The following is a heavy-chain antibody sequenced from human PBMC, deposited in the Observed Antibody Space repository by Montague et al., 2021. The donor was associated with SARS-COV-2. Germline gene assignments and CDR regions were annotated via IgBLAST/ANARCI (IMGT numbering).Heavy chain of an antibody. CDR2: IYASGST. V-gene: IGHV4-4*07. J-gene: IGHJ4*02. CDR3: VRDGGNWYYFDY. D-gene: IGHD3-16*01. Sequence: SETLSLTCSISGVSITSYYWSWVRQPAGKGLEWIGQIYASGSTNYSPSHKSRVRLSIDNPKNQFSLKLESLTAADTAVYYCVRDGGNWYYFDYWGQGALVTVSS. CDR1: GVSITSYY.